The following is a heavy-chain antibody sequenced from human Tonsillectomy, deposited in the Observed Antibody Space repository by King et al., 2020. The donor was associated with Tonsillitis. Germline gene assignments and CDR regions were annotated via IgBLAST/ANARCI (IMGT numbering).Heavy chain of an antibody. CDR1: GFTFDDYA. CDR2: ISWNSGSI. Sequence: VQLVESGGGLVQPGRSLRLSCAASGFTFDDYAMHWVRQAPGKGLEWVSGISWNSGSIGYADSVKGRFTISRDNAKNSLYLQMNSLRAEDTALYYCAKDIASMLGITMIVGPGVIEGMDVWGQGTTVTVSS. D-gene: IGHD3-22*01. CDR3: AKDIASMLGITMIVGPGVIEGMDV. V-gene: IGHV3-9*01. J-gene: IGHJ6*02.